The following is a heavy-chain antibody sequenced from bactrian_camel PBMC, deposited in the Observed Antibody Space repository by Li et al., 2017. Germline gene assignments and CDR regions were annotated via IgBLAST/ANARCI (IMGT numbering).Heavy chain of an antibody. CDR3: AVRTVFTEGCFPPVYGGRWISRGV. D-gene: IGHD6*01. CDR2: ISPGGDST. V-gene: IGHV3S31*01. J-gene: IGHJ4*01. Sequence: VQLVESGGGTVQAGGSLQLSCSASRFVFSRVVMGWFRQIPTDDNEAQVVATISPGGDSTYYADSVKGRFTISQDFVTNTLYLQMNSLKPEDTAAYYCAVRTVFTEGCFPPVYGGRWISRGVWGPGTQVTVS. CDR1: RFVFSRVV.